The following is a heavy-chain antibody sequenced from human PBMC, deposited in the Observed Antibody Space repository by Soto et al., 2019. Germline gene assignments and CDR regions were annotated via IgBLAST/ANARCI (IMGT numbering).Heavy chain of an antibody. CDR2: INHSGST. CDR3: ARGAAARPRWFDP. Sequence: QVQLPQWGAGLLKPSETLSLTCAVYGGSFSGYYWSWIRQPPGQGLEWIGEINHSGSTNYNPSRKSRVTISVATYQNQFSLKLSSVTAADKAVYYCARGAAARPRWFDPGGQGTLVTVSS. V-gene: IGHV4-34*01. J-gene: IGHJ5*01. CDR1: GGSFSGYY. D-gene: IGHD6-6*01.